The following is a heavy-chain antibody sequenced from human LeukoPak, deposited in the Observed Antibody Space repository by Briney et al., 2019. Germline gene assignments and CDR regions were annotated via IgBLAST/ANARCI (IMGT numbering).Heavy chain of an antibody. J-gene: IGHJ5*02. CDR3: ARDPSAVRANTYA. CDR1: GFTVSNNW. D-gene: IGHD2-2*01. CDR2: IYSYGST. V-gene: IGHV3-66*01. Sequence: GGSLRLSCAASGFTVSNNWMNWVRQAPGKGLEWVSLIYSYGSTYYADSVKGRFTISRDHSKNTLYLQMNRLRAEDTAVYYCARDPSAVRANTYAWGQGTLVTVSS.